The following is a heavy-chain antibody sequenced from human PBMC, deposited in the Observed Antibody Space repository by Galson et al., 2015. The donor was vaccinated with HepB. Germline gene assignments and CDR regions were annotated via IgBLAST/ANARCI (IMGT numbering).Heavy chain of an antibody. J-gene: IGHJ6*03. D-gene: IGHD5-12*01. Sequence: SLRLSCAASGFTLSGYTMHWVRHAPGRGLEWVAVMSYDGGNKDHADSVKGRFTISRDSSKNTLYLQMNSLRAQDAAVYYCARGGDSGYDFRYYYMDVWGKGTTVTVSS. CDR1: GFTLSGYT. V-gene: IGHV3-30-3*01. CDR2: MSYDGGNK. CDR3: ARGGDSGYDFRYYYMDV.